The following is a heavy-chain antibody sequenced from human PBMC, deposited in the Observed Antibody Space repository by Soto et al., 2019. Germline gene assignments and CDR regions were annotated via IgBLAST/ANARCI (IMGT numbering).Heavy chain of an antibody. CDR3: AILARDYSSWYSPGAGLDY. CDR1: GYTFTGYY. J-gene: IGHJ4*02. CDR2: INPNSGGT. V-gene: IGHV1-2*04. Sequence: ASVKVSCKTSGYTFTGYYMHWVRQAPGQGLEWMGWINPNSGGTNYAQKFQGWVTMTRDTSISTAYMELSRLRSDDTAVYYCAILARDYSSWYSPGAGLDYWGQGTLVTVSS. D-gene: IGHD6-13*01.